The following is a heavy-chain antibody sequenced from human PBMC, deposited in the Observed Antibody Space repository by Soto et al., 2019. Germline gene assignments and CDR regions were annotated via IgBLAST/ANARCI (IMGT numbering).Heavy chain of an antibody. CDR2: IIPIFGTA. D-gene: IGHD4-17*01. V-gene: IGHV1-69*12. CDR1: GGTFSSYA. CDR3: ARDAVPGYGDYHLDY. Sequence: QVQLVQSGAEVKKPGSSVKVSCKASGGTFSSYAISWVRQAPGQGLEWMGGIIPIFGTANYAQKFQGRVRITADESTSTANMELSSLRSEDTAVYYCARDAVPGYGDYHLDYWGQGTLVTVSS. J-gene: IGHJ4*02.